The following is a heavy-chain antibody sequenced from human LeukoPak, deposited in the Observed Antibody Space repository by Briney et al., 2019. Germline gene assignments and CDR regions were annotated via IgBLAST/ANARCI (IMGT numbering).Heavy chain of an antibody. J-gene: IGHJ4*02. CDR2: INWNGGST. Sequence: PGGSLRLSCAASGFTFDDYGMSWVRQAPGKGLEWVSGINWNGGSTGYADSVKGRFTISRDNAKNSLYLQMNSLRAEDTAIYYCTRVGYIDEGIDYWGQGTLVTVSS. V-gene: IGHV3-20*04. CDR3: TRVGYIDEGIDY. D-gene: IGHD5-24*01. CDR1: GFTFDDYG.